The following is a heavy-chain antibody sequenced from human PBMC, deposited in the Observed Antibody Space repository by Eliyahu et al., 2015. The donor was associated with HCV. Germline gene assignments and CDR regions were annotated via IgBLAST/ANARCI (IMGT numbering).Heavy chain of an antibody. CDR2: IPFDANKK. CDR3: ATWVRDTAMTNFYAMDV. V-gene: IGHV3-30-3*01. D-gene: IGHD5-18*01. CDR1: GFTFSPFP. J-gene: IGHJ6*02. Sequence: QERLEESGGGVVRPGRSLRLXCAASGFTFSPFPIHWVRQAPGKGLEWVAVIPFDANKKSYADSVRGRFLVSRDNSKNMLFLQLDRLRPDDTAVYYCATWVRDTAMTNFYAMDVWGRGTTVTVSS.